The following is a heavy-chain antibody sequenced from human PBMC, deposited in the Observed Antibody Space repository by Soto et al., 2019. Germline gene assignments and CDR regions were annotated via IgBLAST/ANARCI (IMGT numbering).Heavy chain of an antibody. CDR1: GFTFDGYA. J-gene: IGHJ4*02. V-gene: IGHV3-9*01. CDR2: ISWNGAAT. CDR3: ANLPLYGSGFDC. D-gene: IGHD3-10*01. Sequence: EAQLVESGGGLVQPGRSLRLSCVASGFTFDGYAIHWVRQAPGKVLEWVSGISWNGAATGYADSVKGRFTISRDNAKNSLYLQMSSLRTEDTAIYYCANLPLYGSGFDCWGQGTLVTVSS.